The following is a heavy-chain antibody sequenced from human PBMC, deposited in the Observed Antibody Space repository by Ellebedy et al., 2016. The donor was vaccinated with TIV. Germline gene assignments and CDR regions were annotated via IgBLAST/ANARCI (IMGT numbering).Heavy chain of an antibody. CDR3: AKPMGPGGRFDAFDI. V-gene: IGHV3-23*01. CDR1: GFTFSNYA. J-gene: IGHJ3*02. Sequence: GESLKISXAASGFTFSNYAMSWVRQAPGKELEWVSAITGIGTSTYYADSVKGRFTISRDNSKNTLSLQMNSLRADDTAIYYCAKPMGPGGRFDAFDIWGQGTLVTVSS. CDR2: ITGIGTST. D-gene: IGHD3-16*01.